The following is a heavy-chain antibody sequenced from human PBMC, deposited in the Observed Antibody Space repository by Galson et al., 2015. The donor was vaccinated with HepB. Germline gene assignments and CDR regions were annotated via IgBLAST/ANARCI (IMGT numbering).Heavy chain of an antibody. CDR3: VRVNHDHADYAAPSFEH. V-gene: IGHV3-7*01. CDR2: IRHDASDP. J-gene: IGHJ4*02. CDR1: GFTFSSNW. Sequence: SLRLSCAGSGFTFSSNWMTWVRQAPGKGLEWVANIRHDASDPSYVDSVKGRFTISRDNAKSSLYLQMNSLRVEDTAMYYCVRVNHDHADYAAPSFEHWGPGTLVTVSS. D-gene: IGHD4-17*01.